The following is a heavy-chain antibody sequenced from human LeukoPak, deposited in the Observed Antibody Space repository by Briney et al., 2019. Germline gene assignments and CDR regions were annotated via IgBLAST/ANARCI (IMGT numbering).Heavy chain of an antibody. D-gene: IGHD3-22*01. CDR1: GFTFSYYW. V-gene: IGHV3-23*01. CDR3: AKVMYYYDSSGYDC. J-gene: IGHJ4*02. Sequence: GGSLRLSCAASGFTFSYYWMSWVRQAPGKGLEWVSSISGSGGSTYYADSVKGRFTISRDTSKNTLFLQMSSLRAEDTALYYCAKVMYYYDSSGYDCWGQGTLVTVSS. CDR2: ISGSGGST.